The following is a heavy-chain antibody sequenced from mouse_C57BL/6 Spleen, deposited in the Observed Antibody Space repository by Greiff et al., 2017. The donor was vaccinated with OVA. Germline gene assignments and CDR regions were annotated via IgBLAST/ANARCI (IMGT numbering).Heavy chain of an antibody. CDR2: IYPGDGDT. V-gene: IGHV1-82*01. CDR1: GYAFSSSW. CDR3: ARLKDYYGSSYRYFDV. D-gene: IGHD1-1*01. Sequence: QVQLQQSGPELVKPGASVKISCKASGYAFSSSWMNWVKQRPGKGLEWIGRIYPGDGDTNYNGKFKGKATLTADKSSSTAYMQLSSLTSEDSAVYFCARLKDYYGSSYRYFDVWGTGTTVTVSS. J-gene: IGHJ1*03.